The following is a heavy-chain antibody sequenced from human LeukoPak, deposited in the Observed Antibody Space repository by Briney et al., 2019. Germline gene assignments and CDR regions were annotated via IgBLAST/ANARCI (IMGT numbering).Heavy chain of an antibody. CDR3: TRLMYGSSPDY. Sequence: GSLRLSCTASGFTFGDYAMSWVRQAPGRGLEWVGFIRSKAYGGTTEYAASVKGRFTISRDDSKSIAYLQMNSLKTEDTAVYYCTRLMYGSSPDYWGQGTLVTVSS. D-gene: IGHD6-13*01. V-gene: IGHV3-49*04. J-gene: IGHJ4*02. CDR1: GFTFGDYA. CDR2: IRSKAYGGTT.